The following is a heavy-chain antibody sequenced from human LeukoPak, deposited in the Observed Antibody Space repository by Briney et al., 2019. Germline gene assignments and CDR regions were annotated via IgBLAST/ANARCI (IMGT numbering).Heavy chain of an antibody. Sequence: SETLSLTCTVSGDSISSYYWSWIRQPPGKGLEWIGYIYYSGSTYYNPSLKSRVTISVDTSKNQFSLKLSSVTAADTAVYYCARTTDSSSWYVPDYWGQGTLVTVSS. CDR1: GDSISSYY. CDR2: IYYSGST. D-gene: IGHD6-13*01. CDR3: ARTTDSSSWYVPDY. J-gene: IGHJ4*02. V-gene: IGHV4-59*12.